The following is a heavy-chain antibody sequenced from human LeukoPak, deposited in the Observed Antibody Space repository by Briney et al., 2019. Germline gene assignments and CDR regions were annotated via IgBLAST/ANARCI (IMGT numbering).Heavy chain of an antibody. J-gene: IGHJ4*02. D-gene: IGHD4-23*01. CDR1: GFSFRSYG. Sequence: GRSLRLSCAASGFSFRSYGMHWVRQAPGKGLEWVAVISYDGSNKYYADSVKGRFTISRDNSKNTLYLQMNSLRAEDTAVYYCAKDDFDYGGLHWGQGTLVTVSS. CDR3: AKDDFDYGGLH. V-gene: IGHV3-30*18. CDR2: ISYDGSNK.